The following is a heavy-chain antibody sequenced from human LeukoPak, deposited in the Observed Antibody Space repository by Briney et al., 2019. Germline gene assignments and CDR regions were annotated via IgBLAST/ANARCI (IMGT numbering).Heavy chain of an antibody. V-gene: IGHV3-48*03. D-gene: IGHD1-1*01. CDR3: ARYQFPTRLD. CDR1: GFTISSYE. CDR2: ISSSGETK. J-gene: IGHJ4*02. Sequence: GGSLRLSCAASGFTISSYEMNWVRQAPGKGLEWVSHISSSGETKNYADSVKGRFTISRDNAENSLYLQMNSLRAEDTAVYYCARYQFPTRLDWVQGTLVTVSS.